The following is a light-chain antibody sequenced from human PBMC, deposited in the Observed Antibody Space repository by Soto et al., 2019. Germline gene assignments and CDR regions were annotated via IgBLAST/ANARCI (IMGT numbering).Light chain of an antibody. CDR1: QDISSA. J-gene: IGKJ4*01. CDR3: QQCHSYPLT. CDR2: DAS. V-gene: IGKV1-13*02. Sequence: ATQLTQSPSSLSASVGDRVTITCRASQDISSALAWFQQKPGKTPKVLISDASTLESGVPSRFRGSGSGADFTLTISGLQPEDFATYYCQQCHSYPLTFGGGTTVGI.